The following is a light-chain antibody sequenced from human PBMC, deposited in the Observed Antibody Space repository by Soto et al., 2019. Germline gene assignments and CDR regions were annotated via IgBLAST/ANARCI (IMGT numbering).Light chain of an antibody. CDR1: QTISSW. V-gene: IGKV1-5*03. Sequence: DIQMTQSPFTLSGSVRDRVSITLRASQTISSWLAWYQQKPGKAPKLLIYKASTLKSGVPSRFSGSGSGTEFTITISRLQPDEFATYYCQHYNSYSEAFGQGTQV. J-gene: IGKJ1*01. CDR3: QHYNSYSEA. CDR2: KAS.